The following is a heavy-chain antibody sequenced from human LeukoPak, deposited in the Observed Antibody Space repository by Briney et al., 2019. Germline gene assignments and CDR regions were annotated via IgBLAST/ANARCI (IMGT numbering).Heavy chain of an antibody. CDR2: INPSTGST. CDR3: ARRNSGYQDLDC. Sequence: APVKVSCKASGYTFTSYYMYWVRQAPGQGLECMGIINPSTGSTNYAQQFQGRVTMTRDASTSTVYMELSSLKSEDTAVYYCARRNSGYQDLDCWGQGTLVTVSS. J-gene: IGHJ4*02. CDR1: GYTFTSYY. V-gene: IGHV1-46*01. D-gene: IGHD5-12*01.